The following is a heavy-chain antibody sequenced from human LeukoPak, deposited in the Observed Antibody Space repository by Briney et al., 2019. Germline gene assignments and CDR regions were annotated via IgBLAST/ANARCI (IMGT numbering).Heavy chain of an antibody. V-gene: IGHV4-59*01. J-gene: IGHJ4*02. CDR3: SRGTVQMGMGERYFDN. CDR2: IYYSGST. CDR1: GGSISIYY. D-gene: IGHD1-1*01. Sequence: SETLSLTCTVSGGSISIYYWSWIRQPPGKGLEWIGYIYYSGSTNYNPSLKSRITISVDTSRNQFSLSLSSVTAVDTAVYYCSRGTVQMGMGERYFDNWGQGTLVTVSP.